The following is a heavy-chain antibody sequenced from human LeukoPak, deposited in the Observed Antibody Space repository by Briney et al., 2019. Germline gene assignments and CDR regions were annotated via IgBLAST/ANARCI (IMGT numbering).Heavy chain of an antibody. J-gene: IGHJ4*02. Sequence: ASVKVSCKASGGTFSSYAISWVRQAPGQGLEWMGRIIPIFGTANYAQKFQGRVTITADKSTSTAYMELSSLRSEDTAVYYCAKGLRGITMIVVVIKPFDYWGQGTLVTASS. V-gene: IGHV1-69*06. CDR1: GGTFSSYA. CDR3: AKGLRGITMIVVVIKPFDY. D-gene: IGHD3-22*01. CDR2: IIPIFGTA.